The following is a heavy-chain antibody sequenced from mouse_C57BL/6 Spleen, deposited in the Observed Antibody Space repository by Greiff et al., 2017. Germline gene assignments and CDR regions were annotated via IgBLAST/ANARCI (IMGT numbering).Heavy chain of an antibody. CDR2: IDPETGGT. CDR1: GYTFTDYE. Sequence: QVQLQQSGAELVRPGASVTLSCKASGYTFTDYEMHWVKQTPVHGLEWIGAIDPETGGTAYNQKFKGKAILTADKSSSTAYMELRSLTSEDSAVXYCTRGDGAWFAYWGQGTMVTVSA. V-gene: IGHV1-15*01. D-gene: IGHD3-3*01. J-gene: IGHJ3*01. CDR3: TRGDGAWFAY.